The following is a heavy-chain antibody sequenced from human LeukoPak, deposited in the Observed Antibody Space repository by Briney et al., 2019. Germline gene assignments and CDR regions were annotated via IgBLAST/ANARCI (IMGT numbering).Heavy chain of an antibody. CDR3: ARGPTAVTAIPIYFDY. V-gene: IGHV4-34*01. CDR1: GGSFSGYY. Sequence: PSETLSLTCAVYGGSFSGYYWSWIRQPPGKGLEWIGEINHSGSTNYNPSLKSRVTISVDTSKNQFSLKLSSVTAADTAVYYCARGPTAVTAIPIYFDYWGQGTLVTVSS. CDR2: INHSGST. D-gene: IGHD2-21*02. J-gene: IGHJ4*02.